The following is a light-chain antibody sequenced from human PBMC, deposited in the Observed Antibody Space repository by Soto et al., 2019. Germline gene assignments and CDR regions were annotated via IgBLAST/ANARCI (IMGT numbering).Light chain of an antibody. CDR1: QGISSY. J-gene: IGKJ2*01. CDR3: QQYYSYPHT. V-gene: IGKV1-8*01. Sequence: AIRMTHSPSSLSASTGDRVTITCRASQGISSYLAWYQQKPGKAPKLLIYAASTLQSGVPSRFSGSGSGTDFTLTISCLQSEDFATYYCQQYYSYPHTFGQGTKVDIK. CDR2: AAS.